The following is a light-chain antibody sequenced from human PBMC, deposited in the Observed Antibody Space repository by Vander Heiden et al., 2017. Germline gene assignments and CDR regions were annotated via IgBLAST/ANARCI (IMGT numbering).Light chain of an antibody. J-gene: IGLJ2*01. CDR2: GND. V-gene: IGLV1-40*01. CDR3: QSYDSSLSAHVI. Sequence: QSVLTQPPSVSGPPGPRVTISCTGSSSNIGAGYDVHWYQQVPGAAPKLLIYGNDNRPSGVPDRFSGSKSGTSASRAITGLQAEDEADYYCQSYDSSLSAHVIFGGGTKLTVL. CDR1: SSNIGAGYD.